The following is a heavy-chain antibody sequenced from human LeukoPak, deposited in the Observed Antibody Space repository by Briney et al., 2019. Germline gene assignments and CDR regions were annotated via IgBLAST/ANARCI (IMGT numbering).Heavy chain of an antibody. J-gene: IGHJ6*03. V-gene: IGHV3-64*01. Sequence: GGSMRLSCAASGFTFSSYAMHWVRQAPGKGLEYVSAISSNGGSTYYANSVKGRFTISRDNSKNTLYLQMGSLRAEDMAVYYCARPGVGDRGGDCYMGYMDVCGKGTTVTVSS. D-gene: IGHD2-21*01. CDR2: ISSNGGST. CDR1: GFTFSSYA. CDR3: ARPGVGDRGGDCYMGYMDV.